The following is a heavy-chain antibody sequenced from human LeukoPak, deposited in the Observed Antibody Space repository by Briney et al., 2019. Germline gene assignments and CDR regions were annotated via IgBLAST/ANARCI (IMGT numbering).Heavy chain of an antibody. D-gene: IGHD3-3*01. CDR2: ISAYNGNT. V-gene: IGHV1-18*01. CDR3: ARHPNPIFGVVTSLLEPSFSRWFDP. CDR1: GYTFTSYG. Sequence: ASVKVSCKASGYTFTSYGISWVRQAPGQGLEWMGWISAYNGNTNYAQKLQGRVTMTTGTSTSTAYMELRSLRSDDTAVYYCARHPNPIFGVVTSLLEPSFSRWFDPWGQGTLVTVSS. J-gene: IGHJ5*02.